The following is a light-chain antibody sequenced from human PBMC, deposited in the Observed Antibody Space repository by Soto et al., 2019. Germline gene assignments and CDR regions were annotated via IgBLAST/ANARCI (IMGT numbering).Light chain of an antibody. CDR2: SNI. CDR1: SSNIGANYD. Sequence: QSVLTQPPSVSGAPGQRVTISCTGRSSNIGANYDVHWYQHLPGTAPKLLIYSNINRPSGVPDRFSGSKSGTSASLAITALQAADEGAYYCQYYDSSLSRVFGGGTKVTVL. J-gene: IGLJ3*02. V-gene: IGLV1-40*01. CDR3: QYYDSSLSRV.